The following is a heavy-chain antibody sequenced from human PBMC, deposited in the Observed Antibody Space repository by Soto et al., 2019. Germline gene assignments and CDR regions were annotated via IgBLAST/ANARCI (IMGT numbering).Heavy chain of an antibody. CDR2: IYYSGST. V-gene: IGHV4-31*03. Sequence: PSETLSLTCTVSGGSISSGGYYWSWIRQHPGKGLEWIGYIYYSGSTYYNPSLKSRVTISVDTSKNQFSLKLSSVTAADTAVYYCASGSYGSGSYRSPAAFDIWGQGTMVTVSS. CDR1: GGSISSGGYY. J-gene: IGHJ3*02. D-gene: IGHD3-10*01. CDR3: ASGSYGSGSYRSPAAFDI.